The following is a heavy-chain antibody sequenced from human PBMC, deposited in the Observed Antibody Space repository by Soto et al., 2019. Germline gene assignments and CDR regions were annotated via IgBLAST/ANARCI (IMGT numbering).Heavy chain of an antibody. V-gene: IGHV6-1*01. Sequence: SQTLSLTCAISGDSVSTNSATWDWIRQSPSRGLEWLGRTYYRSKWDYDYAASVKGRININPDTSNNQVSLHLDSVTPDDTAVYYCARLIGNSWLDSWGQGTLVTLFS. CDR1: GDSVSTNSAT. CDR2: TYYRSKWDY. D-gene: IGHD2-8*01. CDR3: ARLIGNSWLDS. J-gene: IGHJ5*01.